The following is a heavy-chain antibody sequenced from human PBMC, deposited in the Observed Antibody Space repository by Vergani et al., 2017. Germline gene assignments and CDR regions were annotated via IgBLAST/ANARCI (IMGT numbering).Heavy chain of an antibody. CDR3: ARDTGITMVRGNLDY. CDR2: ISSSGSTI. CDR1: GFTFSSYE. J-gene: IGHJ4*02. Sequence: EVQLVESGGGLVQPGGSLRLSCAASGFTFSSYEMNWVRQAPGKGLEWVSYISSSGSTIYYADSVKGRFTISRDNAKNSLYLQMNSLRAGDTAVYYCARDTGITMVRGNLDYWGQGTLVTVSS. V-gene: IGHV3-48*03. D-gene: IGHD3-10*01.